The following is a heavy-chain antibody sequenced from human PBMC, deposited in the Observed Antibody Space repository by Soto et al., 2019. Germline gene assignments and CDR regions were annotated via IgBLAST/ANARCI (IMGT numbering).Heavy chain of an antibody. D-gene: IGHD3-3*01. Sequence: ASVKVSCKACGDTFTSYGMSWVRQAPGQGHEWMGWISAYNGNTNYAQKLQGRVTMTTDTSTSTAYMELRSLRSDDTAVYYCARVGGVVPLYSYYMDVWGKGTTLTVSS. CDR1: GDTFTSYG. CDR3: ARVGGVVPLYSYYMDV. J-gene: IGHJ6*03. CDR2: ISAYNGNT. V-gene: IGHV1-18*01.